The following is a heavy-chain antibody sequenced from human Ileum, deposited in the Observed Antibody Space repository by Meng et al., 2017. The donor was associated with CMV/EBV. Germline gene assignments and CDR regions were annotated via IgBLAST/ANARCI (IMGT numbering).Heavy chain of an antibody. V-gene: IGHV4-39*07. J-gene: IGHJ4*02. CDR3: ARDITGSHFDH. CDR2: IYYNGNT. D-gene: IGHD1-20*01. Sequence: QVPLQEPGPGLVKPSETLSRPCTVSGGSINSNNYNWGWIRQPPGKGLEWIGSIYYNGNTPYNPSLKSRVTISLDTSKNQFSLRLSSVTAADTAVYYCARDITGSHFDHWGQGVLVTVSS. CDR1: GGSINSNNYN.